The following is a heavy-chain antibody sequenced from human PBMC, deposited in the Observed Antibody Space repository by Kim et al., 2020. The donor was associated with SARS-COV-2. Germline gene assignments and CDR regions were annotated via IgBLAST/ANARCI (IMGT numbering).Heavy chain of an antibody. V-gene: IGHV3-23*01. J-gene: IGHJ4*02. D-gene: IGHD2-2*01. Sequence: SNADSVKGRFPISRDNSKTTLFLQLNSRRAEDTALYYCARESSRRADYWGQGTLVTVSS. CDR3: ARESSRRADY.